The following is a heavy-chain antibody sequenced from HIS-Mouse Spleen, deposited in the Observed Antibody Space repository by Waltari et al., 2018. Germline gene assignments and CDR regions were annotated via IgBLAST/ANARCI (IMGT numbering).Heavy chain of an antibody. CDR3: AREIPYGGSGYDWYVDL. V-gene: IGHV4-39*07. CDR2: IYYSGST. CDR1: GRSISSSSYY. D-gene: IGHD6-13*01. J-gene: IGHJ2*01. Sequence: QLQLQESGPGLVKPSETLSLTCTVSGRSISSSSYYWGWIRQPPGKGMEWIGSIYYSGSTYYNPSLKSRVTISVDTSKNQFSLKLSSVTAADTAVYYCAREIPYGGSGYDWYVDLWGRGTLVTVSS.